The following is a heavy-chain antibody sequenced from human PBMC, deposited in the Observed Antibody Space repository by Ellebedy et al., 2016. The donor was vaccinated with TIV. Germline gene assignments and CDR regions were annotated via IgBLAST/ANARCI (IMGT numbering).Heavy chain of an antibody. V-gene: IGHV3-7*01. CDR1: GFTFSNYW. J-gene: IGHJ4*02. Sequence: GGSLRLSCEASGFTFSNYWMTWVCQAPGKGLEWVANVKQDGSEENYVDSVKGRFSISRDNTKNSLYVQMNSLRPEDTAVYYCARDQWLGRAYYFDYWGRGTLVTVSS. D-gene: IGHD6-19*01. CDR3: ARDQWLGRAYYFDY. CDR2: VKQDGSEE.